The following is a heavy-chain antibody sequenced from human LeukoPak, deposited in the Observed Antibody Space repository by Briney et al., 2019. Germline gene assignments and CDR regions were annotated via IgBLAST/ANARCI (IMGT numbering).Heavy chain of an antibody. CDR1: GGSISSYY. V-gene: IGHV4-59*01. CDR3: ARDRYDSSGYYHSPAGFDY. CDR2: IYYSGST. J-gene: IGHJ4*02. Sequence: SETLSLTCTVSGGSISSYYWSWLRQPPGKGLEWIGYIYYSGSTNYNPSLKSRVTISVDTSKNQFSLKLSSVTAADTAVYYCARDRYDSSGYYHSPAGFDYWGQGTLVTVSS. D-gene: IGHD3-22*01.